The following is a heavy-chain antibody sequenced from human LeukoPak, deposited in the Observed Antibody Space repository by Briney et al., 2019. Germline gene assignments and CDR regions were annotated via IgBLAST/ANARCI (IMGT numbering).Heavy chain of an antibody. CDR2: IYYSGST. CDR3: ARDGEGMVRGVIGAFDI. CDR1: GGSISSSSYY. Sequence: SETLSLTCTVSGGSISSSSYYWGWIRQPPGKGLEWIGSIYYSGSTYYNPSLKSRVTISVDTSKNQFSLKLSSVTAADTAVYYCARDGEGMVRGVIGAFDIWGQGTMVTVSS. J-gene: IGHJ3*02. V-gene: IGHV4-39*07. D-gene: IGHD3-10*01.